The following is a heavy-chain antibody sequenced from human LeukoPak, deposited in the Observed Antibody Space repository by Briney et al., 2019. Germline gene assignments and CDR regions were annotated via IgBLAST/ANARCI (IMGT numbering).Heavy chain of an antibody. V-gene: IGHV3-9*01. Sequence: LRLSCAASGFTFDDYAMHWVRQAPGKGLEWVSGISWNSGSIGYADSVKGRFTISRDNAKNSLYLQMNSLRAEDTALYYCAKDMITFGGVSGHYGTDVWGQGTTVTVSS. J-gene: IGHJ6*02. CDR1: GFTFDDYA. D-gene: IGHD3-16*01. CDR3: AKDMITFGGVSGHYGTDV. CDR2: ISWNSGSI.